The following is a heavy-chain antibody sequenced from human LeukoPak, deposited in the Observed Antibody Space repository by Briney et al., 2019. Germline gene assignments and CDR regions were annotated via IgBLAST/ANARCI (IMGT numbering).Heavy chain of an antibody. Sequence: GGSLRLSCAASGFTFSSYAMSWVRQAPGKGLQWVTAISGSGGSTYYADSVKGRFTISRDNSKNTLYLQMNSLRAEDTAVYYCAKDGEYCTNGVCYIDYWGQGTLVTVSS. V-gene: IGHV3-23*01. CDR3: AKDGEYCTNGVCYIDY. CDR2: ISGSGGST. CDR1: GFTFSSYA. D-gene: IGHD2-8*01. J-gene: IGHJ4*02.